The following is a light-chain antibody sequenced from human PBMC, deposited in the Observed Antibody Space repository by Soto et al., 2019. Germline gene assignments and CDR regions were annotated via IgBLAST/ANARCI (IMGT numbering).Light chain of an antibody. V-gene: IGKV1-39*01. Sequence: DIQMTQSPSSLSACVGDRVTITCRASQSISSYLNWYQQKPGKAPKLLIYAASSLQSGVPSRFSGSGSGTDFTLTISSLQPEDFATYYCQQSYSTPPWTFGQGTKVDI. CDR3: QQSYSTPPWT. J-gene: IGKJ1*01. CDR2: AAS. CDR1: QSISSY.